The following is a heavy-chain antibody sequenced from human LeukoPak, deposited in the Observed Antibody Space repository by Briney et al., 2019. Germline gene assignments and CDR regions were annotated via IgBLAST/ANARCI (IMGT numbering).Heavy chain of an antibody. CDR3: ARDPFCSSSTGCYFEDWFDP. V-gene: IGHV3-20*04. CDR1: GFKFDDYD. CDR2: ISWNGDKI. D-gene: IGHD2-2*01. J-gene: IGHJ5*02. Sequence: GGSLRLSCTASGFKFDDYDMSWVRQVPGKGLEWVSGISWNGDKIGYADSVRSRFAISRDNTKKSLYLQMSSLRAEDTALYYCARDPFCSSSTGCYFEDWFDPWGPGTLVTVSS.